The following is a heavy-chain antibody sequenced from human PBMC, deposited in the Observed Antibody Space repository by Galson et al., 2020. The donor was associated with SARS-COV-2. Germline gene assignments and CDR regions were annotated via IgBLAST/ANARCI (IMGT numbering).Heavy chain of an antibody. Sequence: SETLSLTCTVSGGSISSYYWSWIRQPPGKGLEWIGYIYYSGSTNYNPSLKSRVTISVDTSKNQFSLKLSSVTAADTAVYYCARATWIQLPFDPWGQGTLVTVSS. CDR2: IYYSGST. J-gene: IGHJ5*02. V-gene: IGHV4-59*08. CDR1: GGSISSYY. CDR3: ARATWIQLPFDP. D-gene: IGHD5-18*01.